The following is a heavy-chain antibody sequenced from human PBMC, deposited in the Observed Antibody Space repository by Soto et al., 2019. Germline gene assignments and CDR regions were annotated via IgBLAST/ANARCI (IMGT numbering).Heavy chain of an antibody. CDR1: GYAFSGHY. D-gene: IGHD6-19*01. Sequence: ASVKVSCKASGYAFSGHYMHWIRQAPGQGPERLGWINANSGDTDRAPKFQDRLTMTRDTSISTAYMELSRLRSDDTAVYYCARGGALDGTSLPFDLWGQGTLVTVSS. J-gene: IGHJ4*02. CDR3: ARGGALDGTSLPFDL. V-gene: IGHV1-2*02. CDR2: INANSGDT.